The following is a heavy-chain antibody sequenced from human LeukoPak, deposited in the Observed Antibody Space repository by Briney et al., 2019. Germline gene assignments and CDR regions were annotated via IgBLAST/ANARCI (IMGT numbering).Heavy chain of an antibody. J-gene: IGHJ4*02. D-gene: IGHD6-6*01. V-gene: IGHV4-38-2*02. CDR3: ARDWGGASSSSATTGDY. Sequence: PSETLSLTCTVSGYSISSGYYWGWIRQPPGKGLEWIGSIYHSGSTYYNPSLKSRVTISVDTSKNQFSLKLSSVTAADTAVYYCARDWGGASSSSATTGDYWGQGTLVTVSS. CDR2: IYHSGST. CDR1: GYSISSGYY.